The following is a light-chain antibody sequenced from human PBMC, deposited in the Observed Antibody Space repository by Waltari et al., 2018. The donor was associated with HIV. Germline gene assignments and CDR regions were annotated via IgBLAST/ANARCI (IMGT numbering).Light chain of an antibody. Sequence: QSALTQPASVSGSPGQSITISCTGTSSDIGAYNYVPWYQHHPGKVPTLLIYEVTNRPSGVSHRFSGSKSGNTASLTISGLQAEDEADFYCTSYTSISTLVFGTGTKVTVL. J-gene: IGLJ1*01. V-gene: IGLV2-14*01. CDR1: SSDIGAYNY. CDR3: TSYTSISTLV. CDR2: EVT.